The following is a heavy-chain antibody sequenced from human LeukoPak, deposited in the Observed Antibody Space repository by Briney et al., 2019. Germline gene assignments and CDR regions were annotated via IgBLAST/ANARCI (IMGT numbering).Heavy chain of an antibody. CDR3: ARDFGEGQAAAGKGGNY. D-gene: IGHD6-13*01. CDR2: ISSSSSYI. J-gene: IGHJ4*02. CDR1: GFTFSSYS. V-gene: IGHV3-21*01. Sequence: GGSLRLSCAASGFTFSSYSMNWVRQAPGKGLEWVSSISSSSSYIYYADSVKGRFTISRDNAKNSLYLQMNSLRAEDTAVYYCARDFGEGQAAAGKGGNYWGQGTLVTVSS.